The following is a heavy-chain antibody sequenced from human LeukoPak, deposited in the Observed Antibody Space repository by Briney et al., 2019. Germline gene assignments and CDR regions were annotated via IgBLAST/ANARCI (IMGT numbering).Heavy chain of an antibody. CDR2: IYHSGST. D-gene: IGHD4-17*01. V-gene: IGHV4-30-2*01. CDR1: GGSISSGGYS. Sequence: PSETLSLTCAVSGGSISSGGYSWSWIRQPPGKGLEWIGYIYHSGSTYYNPSLKSRVTISVDGSKNQFSLKLSSVTAADTAVYYCARARGDYVLFDYWGQGTLVTVSS. J-gene: IGHJ4*02. CDR3: ARARGDYVLFDY.